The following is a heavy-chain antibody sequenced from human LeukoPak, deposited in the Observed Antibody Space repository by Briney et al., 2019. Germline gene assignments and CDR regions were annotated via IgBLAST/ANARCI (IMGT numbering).Heavy chain of an antibody. Sequence: ASVKVSCKASGYTFTAYYIHWVRQAPGQGLEWVGWINPNNGGTNFAQKFQGRVTMTRDTSISTAYMELNRLNSDDTAVYYCAKDRAVADVTHFDYWGQGTLVTVSS. V-gene: IGHV1-2*02. CDR2: INPNNGGT. CDR1: GYTFTAYY. J-gene: IGHJ4*02. D-gene: IGHD6-19*01. CDR3: AKDRAVADVTHFDY.